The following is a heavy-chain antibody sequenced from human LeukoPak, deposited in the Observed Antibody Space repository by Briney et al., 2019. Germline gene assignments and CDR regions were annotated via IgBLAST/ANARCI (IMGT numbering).Heavy chain of an antibody. V-gene: IGHV3-23*01. D-gene: IGHD3-22*01. Sequence: GGSLRLSCAASGFTFSNYAMSWVRQAPGKGLEWVSAISDGGGSTYYADSVKGRFTISRDNAKNSLYLQMNSLRAEDTAVYYCARYGAWDYDSSGYKHWGQGTLVTVSS. CDR2: ISDGGGST. CDR1: GFTFSNYA. J-gene: IGHJ1*01. CDR3: ARYGAWDYDSSGYKH.